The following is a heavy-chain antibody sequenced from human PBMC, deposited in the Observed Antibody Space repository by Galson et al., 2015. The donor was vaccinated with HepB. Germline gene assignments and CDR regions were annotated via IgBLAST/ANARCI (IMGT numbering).Heavy chain of an antibody. D-gene: IGHD2-15*01. CDR1: GGSISSSSYY. CDR2: IYYSGST. V-gene: IGHV4-39*01. J-gene: IGHJ5*02. CDR3: ARQDIVVVVAAAKPKLLMFGWFDP. Sequence: SETLSLTCTVSGGSISSSSYYWGWIRQPPGKGLEWIGSIYYSGSTYYNPSLKSRVTISVDTSKNQFSLKLSSVTAADTAVYYCARQDIVVVVAAAKPKLLMFGWFDPWGQGTLVTVSS.